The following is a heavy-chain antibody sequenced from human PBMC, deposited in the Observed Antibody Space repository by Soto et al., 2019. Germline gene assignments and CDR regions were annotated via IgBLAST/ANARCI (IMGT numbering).Heavy chain of an antibody. CDR3: AKDWGYYYDSSGYYSKTDAFDI. D-gene: IGHD3-22*01. Sequence: GGSLRLSCAASGFTFSSYAMSWVRQAPGKGLEWVSAISGSGGSTYHADSVKGRFTISRDNSKNTLYLQMNSLRAEDTAVYYCAKDWGYYYDSSGYYSKTDAFDIWGQGTMVTVSS. CDR1: GFTFSSYA. J-gene: IGHJ3*02. V-gene: IGHV3-23*01. CDR2: ISGSGGST.